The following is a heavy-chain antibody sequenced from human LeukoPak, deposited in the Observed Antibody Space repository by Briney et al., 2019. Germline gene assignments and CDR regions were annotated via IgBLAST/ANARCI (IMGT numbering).Heavy chain of an antibody. CDR2: IYSGGNT. D-gene: IGHD2-21*02. V-gene: IGHV3-53*01. Sequence: ARCLTLSCAATGFSGNSIDLCWVRQAQGKGLEWVSIIYSGGNTYYADSVKGRFTISRDNSKNTLYLQMNRLRPEDTAVYYCARGTVTAPDYWGQGTLVTVSS. CDR1: GFSGNSID. J-gene: IGHJ4*02. CDR3: ARGTVTAPDY.